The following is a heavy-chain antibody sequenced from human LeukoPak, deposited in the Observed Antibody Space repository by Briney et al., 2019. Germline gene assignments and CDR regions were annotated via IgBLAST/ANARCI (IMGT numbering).Heavy chain of an antibody. V-gene: IGHV3-69-1*02. Sequence: GGSLRLSCAASGFTFSDYYMNWVRQAPGKGLEWVSSISSSSTIYYADSVKGRFTISRDNAKNSLYLQMNSLRAEDTAVYHCARDPHITMIVVVIPDYWGQGTLVTVSS. CDR3: ARDPHITMIVVVIPDY. D-gene: IGHD3-22*01. CDR1: GFTFSDYY. CDR2: ISSSSTI. J-gene: IGHJ4*02.